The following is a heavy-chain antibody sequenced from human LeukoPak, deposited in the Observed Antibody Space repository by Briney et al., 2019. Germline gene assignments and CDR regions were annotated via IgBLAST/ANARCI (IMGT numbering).Heavy chain of an antibody. J-gene: IGHJ4*02. CDR2: IYYSGST. CDR3: AREKGSVWLVGRYFDY. CDR1: GGSISSGGYY. D-gene: IGHD6-6*01. V-gene: IGHV4-31*03. Sequence: SQTQSLTCTVSGGSISSGGYYWSWIRQHPGKGLEWIGYIYYSGSTYYNPSLKSRVTISVDTSKNQSSLKLSSVTAADTAVYYCAREKGSVWLVGRYFDYWGQGTLVTVSS.